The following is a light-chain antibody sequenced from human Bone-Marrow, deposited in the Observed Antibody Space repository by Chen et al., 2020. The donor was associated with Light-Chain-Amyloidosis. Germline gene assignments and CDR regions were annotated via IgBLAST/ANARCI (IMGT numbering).Light chain of an antibody. Sequence: SYVLTQPSSVSLAPGQTATISCGGNNVGSTSVHWYQQTPGQAPLLVVYDDSDRPSGIPERLSGSTAGNTATPTSSSVEAGEEADYYCQVWDRSSDRPVFGGGTKLTVL. CDR2: DDS. CDR3: QVWDRSSDRPV. CDR1: NVGSTS. J-gene: IGLJ3*02. V-gene: IGLV3-21*02.